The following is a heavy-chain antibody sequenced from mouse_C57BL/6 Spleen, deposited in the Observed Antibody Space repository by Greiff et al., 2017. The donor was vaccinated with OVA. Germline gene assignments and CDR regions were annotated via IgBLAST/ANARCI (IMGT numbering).Heavy chain of an antibody. V-gene: IGHV1-26*01. CDR1: GYTFTDYY. CDR2: INPNNGGT. CDR3: ATYDYDRNYAMDY. D-gene: IGHD2-4*01. Sequence: VQLQQSGPELVKPGASVKISCKASGYTFTDYYMNWVKQSHGKSLEWIGDINPNNGGTSYNQKFKGKATLTVDKSSSTAYMELRSLTSEDSAVYYCATYDYDRNYAMDYWGQGTSVTVSS. J-gene: IGHJ4*01.